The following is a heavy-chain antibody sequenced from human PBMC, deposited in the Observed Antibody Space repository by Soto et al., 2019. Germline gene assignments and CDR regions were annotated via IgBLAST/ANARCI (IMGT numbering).Heavy chain of an antibody. J-gene: IGHJ5*01. CDR3: LRLYCTTSAGDRWFDP. Sequence: GESLEIWCKGFGYTFNSCWNSWVRQMPGKGLELMGRIDPRDSYVNYSPSFQGHVTISADRAISTAYLQWGSLKASDTAMYYCLRLYCTTSAGDRWFDPWGQGTLVTVSS. V-gene: IGHV5-10-1*01. CDR2: IDPRDSYV. D-gene: IGHD2-2*01. CDR1: GYTFNSCW.